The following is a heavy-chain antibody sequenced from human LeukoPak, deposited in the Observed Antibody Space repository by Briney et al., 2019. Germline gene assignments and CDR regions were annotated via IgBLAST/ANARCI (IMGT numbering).Heavy chain of an antibody. CDR2: INPNSGVT. CDR3: ARSSSALPRSDY. CDR1: GYTFTGYY. V-gene: IGHV1-2*06. J-gene: IGHJ4*02. Sequence: ASVKVSCKASGYTFTGYYMHWVRQAPGQGLEWMGRINPNSGVTNYAQKFQGRVTMTRDTSISTAYMELSRLRSDDTAVYYCARSSSALPRSDYWGQGTLVTVSS. D-gene: IGHD6-6*01.